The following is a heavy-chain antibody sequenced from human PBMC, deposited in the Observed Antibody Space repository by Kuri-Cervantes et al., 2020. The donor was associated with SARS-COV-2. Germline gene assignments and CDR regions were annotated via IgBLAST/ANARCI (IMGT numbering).Heavy chain of an antibody. V-gene: IGHV4-61*01. CDR1: GSSISSSSYY. Sequence: SCAFAGSSISSSSYYWGWIRQPPGKGLEWIGYIYYSGSTNYNPSLKSRVAISVYTSKNQFALKLSSVTAAATAVYYCARDRGTTRYYGMDVWGQGTTVTFSS. CDR3: ARDRGTTRYYGMDV. J-gene: IGHJ6*02. D-gene: IGHD2-15*01. CDR2: IYYSGST.